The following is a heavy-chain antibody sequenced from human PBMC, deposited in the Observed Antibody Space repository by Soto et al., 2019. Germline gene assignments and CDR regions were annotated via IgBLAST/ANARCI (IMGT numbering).Heavy chain of an antibody. CDR3: AKGGAGSGWYDY. V-gene: IGHV3-74*01. J-gene: IGHJ4*02. D-gene: IGHD6-13*01. CDR2: INSDGSSI. Sequence: EVQLVESGGGLVQPGGSLRLSCAASGFTFSTYWVHWVRQAPGKGLVWVSRINSDGSSIGYADSVKGRVTISRDNANNTRYLQMNSLRAEDTAVYYCAKGGAGSGWYDYWGQGTLVTGSS. CDR1: GFTFSTYW.